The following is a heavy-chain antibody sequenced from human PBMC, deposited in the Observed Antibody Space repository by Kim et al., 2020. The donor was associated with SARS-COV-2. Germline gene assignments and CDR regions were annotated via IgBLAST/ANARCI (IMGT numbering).Heavy chain of an antibody. CDR1: GGSFVGYY. CDR2: INHAGST. D-gene: IGHD6-13*01. Sequence: SETLSLTCAVYGGSFVGYYWTWIRQPPGKGLEWIGEINHAGSTTYNPSLKSRVTMSVDTSRNHFSLELSSVTAADTAVYYCARGGNKQHLIDFWGQGTLVTVSS. V-gene: IGHV4-34*01. CDR3: ARGGNKQHLIDF. J-gene: IGHJ4*02.